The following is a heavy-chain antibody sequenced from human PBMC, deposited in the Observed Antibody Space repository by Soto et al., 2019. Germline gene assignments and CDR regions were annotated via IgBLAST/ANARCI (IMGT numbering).Heavy chain of an antibody. J-gene: IGHJ4*02. Sequence: APVNLARKASGYIYTSYPMHRLRQDHGQRPEWMGWINVGNGNTKYSQNLQGRVTITRDTSASTAYMELTAADTALYYCARTPDHWGQGTLVTVSS. CDR2: INVGNGNT. V-gene: IGHV1-3*01. D-gene: IGHD2-15*01. CDR1: GYIYTSYP. CDR3: ARTPDH.